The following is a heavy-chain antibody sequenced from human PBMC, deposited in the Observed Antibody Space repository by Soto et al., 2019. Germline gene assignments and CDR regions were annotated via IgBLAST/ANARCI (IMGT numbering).Heavy chain of an antibody. CDR3: ARSLWKQLDPDAAFDI. Sequence: GASVKVSCKASGYTFTSYAMHWVRQAPGQRLEWMGWINAANGYTKYSQKFQGRVTITTDTSTSTAYMELRSLRSDDTAVYYCARSLWKQLDPDAAFDIWGQGKMVTVS. D-gene: IGHD6-13*01. J-gene: IGHJ3*02. CDR1: GYTFTSYA. CDR2: INAANGYT. V-gene: IGHV1-3*01.